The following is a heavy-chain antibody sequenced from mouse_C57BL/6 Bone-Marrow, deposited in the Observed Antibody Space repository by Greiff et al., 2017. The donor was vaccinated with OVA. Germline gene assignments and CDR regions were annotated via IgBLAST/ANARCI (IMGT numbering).Heavy chain of an antibody. Sequence: EVMLVESEGGLVQPGSSMKLSCTASGFTFSDYYMAWVRQVPEKGLEWVANINYDGSSTYYLDSLKSRFIISRDNAKNILYLQMSSLKSEDTATYYCARDGDYYGSSYDAMDYWGQGTSVTVSS. CDR2: INYDGSST. CDR3: ARDGDYYGSSYDAMDY. V-gene: IGHV5-16*01. D-gene: IGHD1-1*01. J-gene: IGHJ4*01. CDR1: GFTFSDYY.